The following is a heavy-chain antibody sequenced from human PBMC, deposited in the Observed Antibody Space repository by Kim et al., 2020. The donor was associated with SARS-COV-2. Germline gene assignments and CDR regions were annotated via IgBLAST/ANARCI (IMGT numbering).Heavy chain of an antibody. CDR2: ISSSSNFI. J-gene: IGHJ6*02. Sequence: GGSLRLSCVGSGITFSRYTMHWVRQAPGKGLEWVSSISSSSNFIDYADSVKGRFTVSRDNAKNSVFLEMKSLREDDTAIYYCARVMIALGPADAMDVWG. CDR1: GITFSRYT. D-gene: IGHD2-21*01. V-gene: IGHV3-21*01. CDR3: ARVMIALGPADAMDV.